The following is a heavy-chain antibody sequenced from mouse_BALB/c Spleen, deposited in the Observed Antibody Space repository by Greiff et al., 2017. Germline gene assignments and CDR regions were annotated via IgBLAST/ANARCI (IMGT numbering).Heavy chain of an antibody. Sequence: EVQLQQSGPGLVKPSQSLSLTCTVTGYSITSDYAWNWIRQLPGNILEWMGYISYSGSTSYNPSLKSRISITRDTSKNQFFLQLNSVTTEDTATYDWARGEGSDYDYDEWFAYWGQGTLVTVSA. D-gene: IGHD2-4*01. V-gene: IGHV3-2*02. CDR3: ARGEGSDYDYDEWFAY. CDR1: GYSITSDYA. J-gene: IGHJ3*01. CDR2: ISYSGST.